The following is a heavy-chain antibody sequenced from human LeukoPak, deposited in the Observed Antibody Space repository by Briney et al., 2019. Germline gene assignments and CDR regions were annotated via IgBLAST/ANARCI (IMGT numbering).Heavy chain of an antibody. Sequence: PSQTLSLTCAVSGGSISSGGYSWSWIRQPPGKGLEWIGYIYHSGSTYYNPSLKSRVTISVDRSKDQFSLKLSSVTAADTAVYYCARTGYRSRWSQNNWFDPWGQGTLVTVSS. V-gene: IGHV4-30-2*01. CDR3: ARTGYRSRWSQNNWFDP. D-gene: IGHD6-13*01. J-gene: IGHJ5*02. CDR2: IYHSGST. CDR1: GGSISSGGYS.